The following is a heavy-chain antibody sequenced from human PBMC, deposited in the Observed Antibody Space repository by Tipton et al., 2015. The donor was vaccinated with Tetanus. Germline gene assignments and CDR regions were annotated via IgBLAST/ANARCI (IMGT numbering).Heavy chain of an antibody. CDR3: AKDGCFSVGCLGSDY. CDR1: GFSFSSYD. Sequence: SLRLSCAASGFSFSSYDMSWVRQAPGKGLEWVSGISGFGGSTYYADSVKGRFTISRDNSKNTLYLQMNSLRADDTAVYYCAKDGCFSVGCLGSDYWGQGNLVTVSS. V-gene: IGHV3-23*01. CDR2: ISGFGGST. D-gene: IGHD5/OR15-5a*01. J-gene: IGHJ4*02.